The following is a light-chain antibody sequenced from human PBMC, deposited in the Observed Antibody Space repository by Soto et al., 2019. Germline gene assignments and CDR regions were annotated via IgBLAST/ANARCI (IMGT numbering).Light chain of an antibody. CDR1: NSDVGGYNY. J-gene: IGLJ1*01. CDR3: SSYAGSTTFDV. Sequence: QSVLTHPPSASGSPGQSVAISCTETNSDVGGYNYVSWYQQHPGKAPKLMIYDVNKRPSGVPDRFSGSKSGNTASLTVSGLQAEDEADYYCSSYAGSTTFDVFGTGTKVTVL. CDR2: DVN. V-gene: IGLV2-8*01.